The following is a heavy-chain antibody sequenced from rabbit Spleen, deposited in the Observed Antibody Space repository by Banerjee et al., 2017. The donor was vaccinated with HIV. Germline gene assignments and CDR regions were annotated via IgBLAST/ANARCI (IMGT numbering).Heavy chain of an antibody. J-gene: IGHJ6*01. CDR1: GFSFSGTYN. Sequence: QSLEESGGGLVQPEGSLTLTCTASGFSFSGTYNMCWVRQAPGKGLEWIGCINIGSGSAWYASWAKGRFTISKTSSTTVTLQMTSLTVADTATYFCARDAGTSFSTYGMDLWGPGTLVTVS. CDR3: ARDAGTSFSTYGMDL. V-gene: IGHV1S40*01. D-gene: IGHD8-1*01. CDR2: INIGSGSA.